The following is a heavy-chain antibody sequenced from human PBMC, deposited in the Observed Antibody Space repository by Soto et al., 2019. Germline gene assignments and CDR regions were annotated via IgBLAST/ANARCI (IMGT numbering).Heavy chain of an antibody. V-gene: IGHV3-23*01. J-gene: IGHJ6*02. Sequence: GGSLRLSCAASGFAFSNYAMNWVRQAPGKGLEWVSAISGSGGTTYYADYVKGRFTISRDNSKNTLYLQMNSLRAEDTAVYYCAKGRFGGGRYYFYGMDVWGQGTTVTVSS. CDR1: GFAFSNYA. D-gene: IGHD3-10*01. CDR3: AKGRFGGGRYYFYGMDV. CDR2: ISGSGGTT.